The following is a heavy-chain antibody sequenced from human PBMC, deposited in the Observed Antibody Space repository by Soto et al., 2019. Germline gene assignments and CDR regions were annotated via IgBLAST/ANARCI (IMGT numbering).Heavy chain of an antibody. Sequence: QVQLVQSGAEVKKPGASVKVSCKASGYTFTSYDINWVRQATGQGLEWMGWMNPNSGNTGFPQKSQGRVTMTRNTSLSTAYLELSSLRSEGTAVYYCARERGRGGANYWGQGTRVTVSS. CDR3: ARERGRGGANY. D-gene: IGHD3-10*01. V-gene: IGHV1-8*01. J-gene: IGHJ4*02. CDR2: MNPNSGNT. CDR1: GYTFTSYD.